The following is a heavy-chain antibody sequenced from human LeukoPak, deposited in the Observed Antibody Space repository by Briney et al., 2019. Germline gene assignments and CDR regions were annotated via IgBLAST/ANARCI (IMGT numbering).Heavy chain of an antibody. CDR1: GGSIRSYY. D-gene: IGHD3-10*01. V-gene: IGHV4-59*01. J-gene: IGHJ4*02. Sequence: SETLSLTCTVSGGSIRSYYWSWIRQPPGKGLEWIGYIYYSGSTNYNPSLKSRVTISVDTSKNQFSLKLSSVTAADTAVYYCAREGGSYRPLDYSGQGTLVTVSS. CDR2: IYYSGST. CDR3: AREGGSYRPLDY.